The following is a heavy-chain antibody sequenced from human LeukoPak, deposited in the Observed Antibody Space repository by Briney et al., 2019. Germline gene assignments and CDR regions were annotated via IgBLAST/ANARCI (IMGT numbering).Heavy chain of an antibody. Sequence: GGSLRLSCAASGFIFSSYGMHWVRQAPGKGLEWMAVISYDGSNKYYADSVKGRFTISRDNSKNTLYLQMNSLRAEDTAVYYCASPCIAAAGTFAFDIWGQGTMVTVSS. CDR3: ASPCIAAAGTFAFDI. V-gene: IGHV3-30*03. D-gene: IGHD6-13*01. J-gene: IGHJ3*02. CDR1: GFIFSSYG. CDR2: ISYDGSNK.